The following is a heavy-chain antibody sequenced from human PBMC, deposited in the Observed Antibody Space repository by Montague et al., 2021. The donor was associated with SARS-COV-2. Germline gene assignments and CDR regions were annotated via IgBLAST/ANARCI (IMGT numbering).Heavy chain of an antibody. CDR2: TYYRPKWYN. V-gene: IGHV6-1*01. J-gene: IGHJ6*02. CDR3: ARGLWFGELLPLYYYYGMDV. D-gene: IGHD3-10*01. Sequence: CAISGDSVSSNNVAWNWIRQSPARGLEWLGRTYYRPKWYNDYAVSVKSRITINPDTSKNQFSLQLNSVTPEDTAVYYCARGLWFGELLPLYYYYGMDVWGQGTTVTVSS. CDR1: GDSVSSNNVA.